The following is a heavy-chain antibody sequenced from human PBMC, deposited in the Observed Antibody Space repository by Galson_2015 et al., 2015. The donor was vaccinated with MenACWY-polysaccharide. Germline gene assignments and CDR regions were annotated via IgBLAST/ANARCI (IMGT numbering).Heavy chain of an antibody. CDR3: AKDVTAVAGYFDN. Sequence: SLRLSCAASGFTFSSYAMSWVRQAPGKGLEWVSGISGSGGSTYYADSAKGRFTISRDNSKNTLYLQMNSLRAEDTAVYYCAKDVTAVAGYFDNWGQGTLVTVSS. CDR2: ISGSGGST. V-gene: IGHV3-23*01. D-gene: IGHD6-19*01. CDR1: GFTFSSYA. J-gene: IGHJ4*02.